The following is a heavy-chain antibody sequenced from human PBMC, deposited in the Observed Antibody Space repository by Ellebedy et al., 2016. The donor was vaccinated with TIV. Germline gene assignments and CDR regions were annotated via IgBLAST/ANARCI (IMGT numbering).Heavy chain of an antibody. CDR3: TRDLSGTDYGRFDS. CDR2: IKQDGSEK. CDR1: GFSVSSNY. D-gene: IGHD1-26*01. J-gene: IGHJ4*02. V-gene: IGHV3-7*01. Sequence: GGSLRLSCAASGFSVSSNYMSWVRQAPGKGLEWVANIKQDGSEKYYVDSVKGRFTISRDNAKNTLYLQMNSLRVEDTAVYYCTRDLSGTDYGRFDSWGQGILVTVSS.